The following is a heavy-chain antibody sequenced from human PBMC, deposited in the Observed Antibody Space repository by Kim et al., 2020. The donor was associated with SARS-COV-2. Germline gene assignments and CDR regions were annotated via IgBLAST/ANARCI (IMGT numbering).Heavy chain of an antibody. Sequence: GGSLRLSCAASGFTFSSYAMSWVRQAPGKGLEWVSAISGSGVSTYYADSVKGRFTISRDNSKNTLYLQMNSLRAEDTAVYYCAKVGYCSGGNCYRTFDYWGQGTLVTVSS. D-gene: IGHD2-15*01. J-gene: IGHJ4*02. V-gene: IGHV3-23*01. CDR2: ISGSGVST. CDR1: GFTFSSYA. CDR3: AKVGYCSGGNCYRTFDY.